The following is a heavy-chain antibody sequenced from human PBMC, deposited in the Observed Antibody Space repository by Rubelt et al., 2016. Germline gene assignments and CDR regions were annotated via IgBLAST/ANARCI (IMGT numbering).Heavy chain of an antibody. Sequence: VQLQQWGAGLLKPSETLSLTCAVYGGSFSGYYWSWIRQPPGKGLEWIGEIKKSGSTNYNPSLKSRVTISVDTSKNQFSLKLSSVTAADTAVYYCASQSSSGWYAFDIWGQGTMVTVSS. CDR3: ASQSSSGWYAFDI. CDR2: IKKSGST. J-gene: IGHJ3*02. CDR1: GGSFSGYY. V-gene: IGHV4-34*01. D-gene: IGHD6-19*01.